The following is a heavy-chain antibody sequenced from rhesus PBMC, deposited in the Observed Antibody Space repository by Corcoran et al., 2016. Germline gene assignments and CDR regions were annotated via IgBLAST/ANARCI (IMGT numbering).Heavy chain of an antibody. CDR1: GFSLSTSGMG. CDR3: VRVTVGTGFDY. D-gene: IGHD5-24*01. Sequence: QVTLKESGPALVKPTQTLTLTCTFSGFSLSTSGMGVGWIRQPPGKALEWLASIYWDDDKYYSTSLKTSLTVSKDTSKNQVFLTMTNMDPVDTATYYCVRVTVGTGFDYWGQGVLVTVSS. CDR2: IYWDDDK. V-gene: IGHV2S1*01. J-gene: IGHJ4*01.